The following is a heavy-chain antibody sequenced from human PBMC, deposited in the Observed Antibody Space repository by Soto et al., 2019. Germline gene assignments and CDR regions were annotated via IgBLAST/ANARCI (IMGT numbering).Heavy chain of an antibody. CDR1: GGSISGYY. V-gene: IGHV4-59*01. CDR2: IYGSGNT. D-gene: IGHD4-17*01. J-gene: IGHJ4*02. CDR3: ARQGGCYGWFCDY. Sequence: SETLSLTCTVSGGSISGYYWSWIGQPPGKGLEWIAYIYGSGNTNYNPSLKSRVTISIDTSKNQLSLKATSVTAADTAVYYFARQGGCYGWFCDYWGQGIPVTVSS.